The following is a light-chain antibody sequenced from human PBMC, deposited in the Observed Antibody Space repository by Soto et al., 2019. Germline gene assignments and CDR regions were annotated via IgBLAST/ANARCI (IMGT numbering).Light chain of an antibody. CDR1: QSVSSY. Sequence: EIVLTQSPATLSLSPGERATLSCRASQSVSSYLAWFQQQPGQAPRLLIYDASTRATGIPARFSGSGSGTDFTLTISSLASEDFAVYYCQQRYNWPWTFGQGTKGDIK. CDR3: QQRYNWPWT. J-gene: IGKJ1*01. V-gene: IGKV3-11*01. CDR2: DAS.